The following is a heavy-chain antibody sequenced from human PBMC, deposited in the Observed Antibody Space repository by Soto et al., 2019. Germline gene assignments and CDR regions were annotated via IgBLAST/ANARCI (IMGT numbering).Heavy chain of an antibody. CDR3: ARHGITGSYYDAFDI. V-gene: IGHV1-69*02. J-gene: IGHJ3*02. D-gene: IGHD1-26*01. CDR2: IIPILGIA. Sequence: ASVKVSCKASGYTFTSYTISWVRQAPGQGLEWMGRIIPILGIANYAQKFQGRVTITADKSTSTAYMELSSLRSEDTAVYYCARHGITGSYYDAFDIWGQGTIVTVSS. CDR1: GYTFTSYT.